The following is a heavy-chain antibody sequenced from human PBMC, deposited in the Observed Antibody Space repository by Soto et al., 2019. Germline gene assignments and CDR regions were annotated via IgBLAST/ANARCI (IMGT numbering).Heavy chain of an antibody. V-gene: IGHV1-3*01. CDR3: ARAISGYVT. CDR2: INAGNGDT. D-gene: IGHD5-12*01. J-gene: IGHJ4*02. Sequence: QVQLVQSGAEMKKPGASVKLSCKTSGINYNTYAIHWVRQDPGQGLEWIGWINAGNGDTRYSQNFQGRVTLTRDTSASTVYMDRDSLKSEDTGVYYCARAISGYVTWGQGTLVTVSS. CDR1: GINYNTYA.